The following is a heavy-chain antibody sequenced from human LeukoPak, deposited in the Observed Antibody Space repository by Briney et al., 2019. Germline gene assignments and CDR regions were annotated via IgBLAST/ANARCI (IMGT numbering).Heavy chain of an antibody. CDR2: ISSNGGST. CDR1: GFAFSGYA. D-gene: IGHD3-16*01. J-gene: IGHJ4*02. CDR3: VKEALRGSYFDY. V-gene: IGHV3-64D*06. Sequence: GGSLRLSCSASGFAFSGYAMHWVRQAPGPGLESVSAISSNGGSTYYADSVKGRFTISRDNSKNTLYLQMSSLRAEDTAVYYCVKEALRGSYFDYWGQGTLVTVSS.